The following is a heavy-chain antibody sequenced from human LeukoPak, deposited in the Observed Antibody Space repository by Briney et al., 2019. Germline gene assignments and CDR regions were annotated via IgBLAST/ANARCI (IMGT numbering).Heavy chain of an antibody. J-gene: IGHJ4*02. V-gene: IGHV3-74*01. D-gene: IGHD1-26*01. Sequence: GGSLRLSCAASGFTFSNYWMHWVRQAPGKGLVWVSRINSDGSSTNYADSVKGRFTISRDIAKNTLYLQMNSLRAEDTAVYYCAKGERYSGSYVAGYWGQGTLVTVSS. CDR1: GFTFSNYW. CDR2: INSDGSST. CDR3: AKGERYSGSYVAGY.